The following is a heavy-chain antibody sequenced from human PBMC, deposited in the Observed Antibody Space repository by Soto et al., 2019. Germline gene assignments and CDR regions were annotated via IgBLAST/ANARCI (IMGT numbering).Heavy chain of an antibody. CDR3: AKETMVRGVIQYFDY. CDR2: ISYDGSNK. V-gene: IGHV3-30*18. J-gene: IGHJ4*02. Sequence: GGVLRVSCAASGVTFISFGIHCVRQAPEKGLEWVAVISYDGSNKYYADSVKGRFTISRDNSKNTLYLQMNSLRAEDTAVYYCAKETMVRGVIQYFDYWGQGTLVTVSS. CDR1: GVTFISFG. D-gene: IGHD3-10*01.